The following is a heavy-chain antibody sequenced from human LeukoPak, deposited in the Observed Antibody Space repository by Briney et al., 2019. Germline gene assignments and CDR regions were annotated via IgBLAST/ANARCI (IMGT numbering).Heavy chain of an antibody. J-gene: IGHJ4*02. V-gene: IGHV3-33*05. D-gene: IGHD3-3*01. CDR2: ISYDGSNK. CDR1: GFTFRSYG. CDR3: ARELPPLEKYYFDY. Sequence: GGSLRLSCAASGFTFRSYGMHWVRQAPGKGLEWVAVISYDGSNKCYADSVKGRFTISRDNSKNTLSLQMNSLRAEDTAVYYCARELPPLEKYYFDYWGQGTLVTVSS.